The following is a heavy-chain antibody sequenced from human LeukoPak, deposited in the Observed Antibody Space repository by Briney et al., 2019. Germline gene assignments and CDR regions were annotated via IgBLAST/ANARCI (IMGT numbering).Heavy chain of an antibody. CDR1: GGSISSGSYY. Sequence: SQTLPLTCTVSGGSISSGSYYWSWIRQPAGKGLEWIGRIYTSGSTNYNPSLKSRVTISVDTSKNQFSLKLSSVTAADTAVYYCARDAPTYSGSYGRVYWGQGTLVTVSS. D-gene: IGHD1-26*01. CDR2: IYTSGST. J-gene: IGHJ4*02. CDR3: ARDAPTYSGSYGRVY. V-gene: IGHV4-61*02.